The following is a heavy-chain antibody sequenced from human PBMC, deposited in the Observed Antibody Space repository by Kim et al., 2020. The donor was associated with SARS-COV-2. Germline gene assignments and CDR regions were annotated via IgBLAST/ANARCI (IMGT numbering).Heavy chain of an antibody. CDR2: DGSNK. CDR3: VDGGNFF. V-gene: IGHV3-33*01. D-gene: IGHD2-21*02. J-gene: IGHJ4*02. Sequence: DGSNKYYADSVKGRFTISRDNSKNTLYLQMNSLRAEDTAVYYCVDGGNFFWGQGTLVTVSS.